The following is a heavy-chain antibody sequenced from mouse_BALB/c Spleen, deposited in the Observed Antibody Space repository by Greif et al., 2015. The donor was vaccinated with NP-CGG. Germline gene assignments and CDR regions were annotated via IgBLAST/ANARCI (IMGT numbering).Heavy chain of an antibody. V-gene: IGHV14-3*02. J-gene: IGHJ1*01. CDR3: AGALSWYFDV. Sequence: VQLQQSGAELVKPGASVKLSCTASGFNIKDTYMHWVKQRPEQGLEWIGRIDPANGNTKYDPKFQGKATITADTSSNTAYLQLSSLTSEDTAVYYCAGALSWYFDVWGAGTTVTVSS. D-gene: IGHD6-1*01. CDR2: IDPANGNT. CDR1: GFNIKDTY.